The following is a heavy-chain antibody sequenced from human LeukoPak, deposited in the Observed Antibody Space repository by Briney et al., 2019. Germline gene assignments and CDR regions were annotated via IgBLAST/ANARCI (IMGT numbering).Heavy chain of an antibody. V-gene: IGHV3-7*03. CDR1: GLTFSSYW. Sequence: GGSLRLSCAASGLTFSSYWMSWVRQAPGKGLEWVANIKQDGSEKYYVDSVKGRFTISRDNAKNSLYLQMNSLRAEDTAVYYCARDNGGLDYWGQGTLVTVSS. CDR2: IKQDGSEK. J-gene: IGHJ4*02. CDR3: ARDNGGLDY.